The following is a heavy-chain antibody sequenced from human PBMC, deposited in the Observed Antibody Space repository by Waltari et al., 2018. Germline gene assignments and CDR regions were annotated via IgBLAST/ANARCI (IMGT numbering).Heavy chain of an antibody. J-gene: IGHJ4*02. CDR3: AKDRSPGPYYDILTGLDY. Sequence: EVQLLESGGGLVQPGGSLRLSCAASGFTFSSYAMSWVRQAPGTGLEWVSAISGSGGSTYYADSVKGRFTISRDNSKNTLYLQMNSLRAEDTAVYYCAKDRSPGPYYDILTGLDYWGQGTLVTVSS. CDR2: ISGSGGST. D-gene: IGHD3-9*01. V-gene: IGHV3-23*01. CDR1: GFTFSSYA.